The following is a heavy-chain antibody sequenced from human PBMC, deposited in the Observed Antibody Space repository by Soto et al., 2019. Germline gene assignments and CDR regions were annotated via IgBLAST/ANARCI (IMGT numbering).Heavy chain of an antibody. Sequence: QLQLQESGPGLVKPSETLSLTCTVSGGSISSCDYYWGWVRQPPGKGLALIGSICASGSTYSNPSLESRVTISVDTSKNQFSLRLSSVTAAATAVYYCARHRRETGTYAQPLDYWGQGTLVAFSS. V-gene: IGHV4-39*01. CDR1: GGSISSCDYY. J-gene: IGHJ4*02. D-gene: IGHD1-1*01. CDR3: ARHRRETGTYAQPLDY. CDR2: ICASGST.